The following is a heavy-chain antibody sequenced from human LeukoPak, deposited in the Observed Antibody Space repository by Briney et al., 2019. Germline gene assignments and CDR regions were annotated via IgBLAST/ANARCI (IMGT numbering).Heavy chain of an antibody. Sequence: AGGSLRLSCAASGFTFSDYGMHWVRQAPGKGLEWVAVIWFDESNKYYADSVKGRFTISRDNSKNTLYLRMNSLRVEDTAVYYCARDFGGDGYNSWGQGTLVTVSS. V-gene: IGHV3-33*01. CDR2: IWFDESNK. CDR3: ARDFGGDGYNS. D-gene: IGHD5-24*01. CDR1: GFTFSDYG. J-gene: IGHJ4*02.